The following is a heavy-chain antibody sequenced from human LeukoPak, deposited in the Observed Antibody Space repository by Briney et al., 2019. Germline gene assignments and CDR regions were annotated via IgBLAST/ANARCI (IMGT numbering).Heavy chain of an antibody. CDR1: GDSVSSNSAA. V-gene: IGHV6-1*01. D-gene: IGHD4-17*01. J-gene: IGHJ6*03. Sequence: SQTLSLTCAISGDSVSSNSAAWTWIRQSPSRGLEWLGRTYYRSKWSDDYAVSVKSRITINPDTSKNQFSLHLNSVTPEDTAVYYCARGRVTTIANYYYYYMDVWGKGTTVTVSS. CDR3: ARGRVTTIANYYYYYMDV. CDR2: TYYRSKWSD.